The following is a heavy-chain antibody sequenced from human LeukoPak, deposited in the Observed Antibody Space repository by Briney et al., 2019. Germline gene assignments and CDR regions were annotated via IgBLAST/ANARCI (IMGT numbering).Heavy chain of an antibody. D-gene: IGHD5-18*01. CDR2: IYYSGST. V-gene: IGHV4-59*01. Sequence: SETLSLTCTVSGGSISSYYWTWIRQPPGKGLEWIGYIYYSGSTNYNPSLKSRVTISVDTSKNQFSLKLSSVTAADTAVYYCARDKPGYSYGDYDYWGQGTLVTVSS. J-gene: IGHJ4*02. CDR3: ARDKPGYSYGDYDY. CDR1: GGSISSYY.